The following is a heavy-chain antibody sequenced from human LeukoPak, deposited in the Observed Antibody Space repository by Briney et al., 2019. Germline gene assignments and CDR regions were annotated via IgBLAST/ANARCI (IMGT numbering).Heavy chain of an antibody. CDR3: ANPRRGYSSGWYYFDY. Sequence: GGSLRLSCAASGFKFDDYAMHWVRQVPGKGLEWVSGISGSGGSTYYADSVKGRFTISRDNSKNTLYLQMNSLRAEDTAVYYCANPRRGYSSGWYYFDYWGQGTLVTVSS. V-gene: IGHV3-23*01. CDR2: ISGSGGST. CDR1: GFKFDDYA. J-gene: IGHJ4*02. D-gene: IGHD6-19*01.